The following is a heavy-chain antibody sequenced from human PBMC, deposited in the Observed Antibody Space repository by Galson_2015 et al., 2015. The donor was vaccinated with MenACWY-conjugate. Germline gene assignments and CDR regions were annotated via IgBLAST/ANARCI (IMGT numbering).Heavy chain of an antibody. D-gene: IGHD1-1*01. V-gene: IGHV3-74*01. J-gene: IGHJ4*02. CDR1: GFTFNNYW. CDR2: IKADGSFS. CDR3: ARDNNWSFES. Sequence: SLRLSCAASGFTFNNYWMHWVRQPPGKGLEWISYIKADGSFSNYADSVKGRFTISTDNAKNMVYLQMDGLGDEDTAVYFCARDNNWSFESWGQGTLVTVSS.